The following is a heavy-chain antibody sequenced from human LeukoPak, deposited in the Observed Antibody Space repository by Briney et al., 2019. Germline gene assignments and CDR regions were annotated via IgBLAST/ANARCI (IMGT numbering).Heavy chain of an antibody. Sequence: GGSLRLSCAASGFTFSSSAMNWVRQAPGKGLEWVSGINPSGRSIHYADSVKGRFTISTDNAKNALYLQMNSLRAEDTAIYYCAKRENYGGYSYWGQGTLVTVSS. CDR3: AKRENYGGYSY. D-gene: IGHD4-23*01. J-gene: IGHJ4*02. V-gene: IGHV3-23*01. CDR2: INPSGRSI. CDR1: GFTFSSSA.